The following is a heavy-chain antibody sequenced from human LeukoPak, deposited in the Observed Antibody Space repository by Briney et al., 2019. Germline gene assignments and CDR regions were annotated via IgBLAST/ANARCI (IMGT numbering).Heavy chain of an antibody. V-gene: IGHV3-30-3*01. D-gene: IGHD3-10*01. CDR3: ARTKTRFGDAIDI. CDR2: ISYDGSNK. J-gene: IGHJ3*02. CDR1: GFTFSSYA. Sequence: GGSLRLSCAASGFTFSSYAMHWVRQAPGKGLEWVAVISYDGSNKYYADSVKGRFTISRDSAKNSLYLQMNSLRADVTAVYYCARTKTRFGDAIDIWGQGTMVTISS.